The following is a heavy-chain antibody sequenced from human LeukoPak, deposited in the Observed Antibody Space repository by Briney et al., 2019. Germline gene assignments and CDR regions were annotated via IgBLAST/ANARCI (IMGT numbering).Heavy chain of an antibody. CDR3: TKGDSSGLSYLERFDS. J-gene: IGHJ4*02. CDR2: LSGDGTIT. D-gene: IGHD3-22*01. V-gene: IGHV3-23*01. Sequence: GALRLSCSASGFIFGNFAMSWVRQAPGKGPEWVAGLSGDGTITSYSDAVKGRFAISRDNFRETVYLQMNSLRAEDTGTYFCTKGDSSGLSYLERFDSWGQGTPVTVAS. CDR1: GFIFGNFA.